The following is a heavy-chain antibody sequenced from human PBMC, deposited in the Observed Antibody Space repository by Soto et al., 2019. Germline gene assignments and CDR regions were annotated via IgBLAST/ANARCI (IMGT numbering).Heavy chain of an antibody. Sequence: SETLSLTCTVSGGSISSGGYYWSWIRQHPGKGLEWIGYIYYSGSTYYNPSLKSRVTISVDTSKNQFSLKLSSVTAADTAVYYCARVANWGNAFDIWGQGTMVTVSS. D-gene: IGHD7-27*01. CDR2: IYYSGST. CDR3: ARVANWGNAFDI. J-gene: IGHJ3*02. CDR1: GGSISSGGYY. V-gene: IGHV4-31*03.